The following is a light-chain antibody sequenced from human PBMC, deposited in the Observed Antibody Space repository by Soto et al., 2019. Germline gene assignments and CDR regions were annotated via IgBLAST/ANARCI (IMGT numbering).Light chain of an antibody. Sequence: DIQVTQSPSILSASVGDIVTITCRASQSIGSWLAWYQQTEGKAPKVLIYKASNLERGVPSRFSGSGSGTEFTLTISSLQDADFATYYCQQYSSFPWTFGQGNKVDIK. CDR3: QQYSSFPWT. J-gene: IGKJ1*01. CDR1: QSIGSW. CDR2: KAS. V-gene: IGKV1-5*03.